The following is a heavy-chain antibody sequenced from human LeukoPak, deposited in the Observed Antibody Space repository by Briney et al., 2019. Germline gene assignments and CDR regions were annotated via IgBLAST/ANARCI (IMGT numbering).Heavy chain of an antibody. CDR1: GGSISSGSYY. V-gene: IGHV4-61*02. CDR3: ARDMYGNYGWFDY. D-gene: IGHD4-11*01. CDR2: IYTSGST. Sequence: PSETLSLTCTVSGGSISSGSYYWRWIRQPAGKGLEWIGRIYTSGSTNYNPSLKSRVTISVDTSKNQFSLKLSSVTAADTAVYYCARDMYGNYGWFDYWGQGTLVTVSS. J-gene: IGHJ4*02.